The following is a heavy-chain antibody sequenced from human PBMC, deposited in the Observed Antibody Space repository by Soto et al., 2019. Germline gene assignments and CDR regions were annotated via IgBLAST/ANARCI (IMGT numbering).Heavy chain of an antibody. CDR3: AKIPPGYSYGYFYFDY. J-gene: IGHJ4*02. V-gene: IGHV3-23*01. D-gene: IGHD5-18*01. CDR1: GFTFSSYA. Sequence: GGSLRLSCAASGFTFSSYAMSWVRQAPGKGLEWVSAISGSGGSTYYADSVKGRFTISRDNSKNTLCLQMNSLRAEDTAVYYCAKIPPGYSYGYFYFDYWGQGTLVTVSS. CDR2: ISGSGGST.